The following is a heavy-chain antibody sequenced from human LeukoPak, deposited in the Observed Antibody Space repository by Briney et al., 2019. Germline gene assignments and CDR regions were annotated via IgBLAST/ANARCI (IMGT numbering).Heavy chain of an antibody. CDR2: ISYSGST. CDR3: ASRSSIWSGYQDTLYYFDS. CDR1: GGSMRSSGYY. J-gene: IGHJ4*02. Sequence: SETLSLTCTVSGGSMRSSGYYWGWIRQPPGMGLEWIGSISYSGSTNFNPSLKSRVTILEDTSKNQFSLKLSSVTAADTAVYYCASRSSIWSGYQDTLYYFDSWGQGTLVTVSS. D-gene: IGHD3-3*01. V-gene: IGHV4-39*07.